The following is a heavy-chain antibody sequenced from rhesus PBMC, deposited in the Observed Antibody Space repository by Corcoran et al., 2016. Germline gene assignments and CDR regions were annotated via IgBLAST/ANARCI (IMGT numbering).Heavy chain of an antibody. J-gene: IGHJ4*01. Sequence: QVTLKESGPALVKPTQTLTLTCTFSGVSLTTSGMGVGWIRPPPGKALEGLALIYWDDDKRYSTSLKSRLTISKDTSKNQVVLTMTNMDPVDTATYYCARDQQDYYSGSYYYFDYWGQGVLVTVSS. D-gene: IGHD3-16*01. CDR1: GVSLTTSGMG. CDR3: ARDQQDYYSGSYYYFDY. V-gene: IGHV2-174*01. CDR2: IYWDDDK.